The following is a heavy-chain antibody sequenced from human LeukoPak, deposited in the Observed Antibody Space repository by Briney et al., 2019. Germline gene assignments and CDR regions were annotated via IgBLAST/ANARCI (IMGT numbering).Heavy chain of an antibody. CDR1: GGSISSYY. CDR3: ARGLVRGVISSFDY. J-gene: IGHJ4*02. Sequence: SETLSLTCTVSGGSISSYYWSWIRQPPGKGLEWIGYIYYSGSTNYNPSLKSRVTISVDTSKNQFSLKLSSVTAADTAVYYCARGLVRGVISSFDYWGQGTLVTVSS. CDR2: IYYSGST. D-gene: IGHD3-10*01. V-gene: IGHV4-59*12.